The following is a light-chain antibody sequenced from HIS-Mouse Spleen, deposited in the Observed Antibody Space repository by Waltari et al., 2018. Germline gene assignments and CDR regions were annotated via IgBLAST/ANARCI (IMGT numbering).Light chain of an antibody. CDR3: QQYDNLPYT. CDR2: DAS. V-gene: IGKV1-33*01. CDR1: QDISNY. Sequence: DIQMTQSPSSLSASVGDRVTIPFQASQDISNYLNWYQQKPGKAPKLLSYDASNLETGVPSRFSGSGSGTDFTFTISSLQPEDIATYYCQQYDNLPYTFGQGTKLEIK. J-gene: IGKJ2*01.